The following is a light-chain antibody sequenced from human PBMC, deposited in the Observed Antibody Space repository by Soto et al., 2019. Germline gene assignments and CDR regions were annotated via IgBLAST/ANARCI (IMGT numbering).Light chain of an antibody. Sequence: AIQMTQSPSSLSASVGDRVTITCRASQAIRNDLDWYQQKPGKAPKLLIYGSSSLQSGVPSRFSGSGSGTDFTLTISSLQPEDFATYYCLQDYTYPRTFGQGTKV. CDR3: LQDYTYPRT. CDR1: QAIRND. V-gene: IGKV1-6*01. J-gene: IGKJ1*01. CDR2: GSS.